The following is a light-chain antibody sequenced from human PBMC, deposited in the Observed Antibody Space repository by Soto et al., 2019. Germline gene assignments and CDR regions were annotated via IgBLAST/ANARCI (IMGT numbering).Light chain of an antibody. V-gene: IGLV1-40*01. CDR1: SSKIGAGYD. Sequence: QSVLTQPPSVSGAPGPTVTISCTGSSSKIGAGYDVHWCQHLPGTAPKLLIYHNNIRPSGVPDRFSGSKSGTSASLAITGLKAEDEADYDCQSFALCRSGPIFGGGTKVTVL. CDR2: HNN. CDR3: QSFALCRSGPI. J-gene: IGLJ2*01.